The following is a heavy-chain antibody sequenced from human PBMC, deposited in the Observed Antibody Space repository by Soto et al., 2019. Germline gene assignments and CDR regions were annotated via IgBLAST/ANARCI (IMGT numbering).Heavy chain of an antibody. Sequence: QVQVVQSGAEVKKPGSSVKVSCKASGGTFSSYAVNWVRQAPGQGLEWMGVIIPVFATTHDAQNSHGRVTITADESTGTAYLELSSLRSAETAVYHCAIPGRRSCSGAPCYPYVDYWGQGTLVTVAS. V-gene: IGHV1-69*01. CDR2: IIPVFATT. J-gene: IGHJ4*02. D-gene: IGHD2-15*01. CDR1: GGTFSSYA. CDR3: AIPGRRSCSGAPCYPYVDY.